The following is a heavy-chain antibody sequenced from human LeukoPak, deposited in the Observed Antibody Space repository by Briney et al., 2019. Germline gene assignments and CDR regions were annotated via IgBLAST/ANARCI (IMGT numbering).Heavy chain of an antibody. CDR3: AKDRVAGTQLFDY. D-gene: IGHD6-19*01. J-gene: IGHJ4*02. CDR1: GFTVSSNY. V-gene: IGHV3-23*01. CDR2: ISGSGGST. Sequence: GGSLRLSCAASGFTVSSNYMSWVRQAPGKGLEWVSAISGSGGSTYYADSVKGRFTISRDNSKNTLYLQMNSLRAEDTAVYYCAKDRVAGTQLFDYWGQGTLVTVSS.